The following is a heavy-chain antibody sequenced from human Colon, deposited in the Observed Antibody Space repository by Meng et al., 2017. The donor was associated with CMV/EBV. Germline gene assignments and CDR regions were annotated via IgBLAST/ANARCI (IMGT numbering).Heavy chain of an antibody. Sequence: GGSLRLSCAASGFTFSDSYMSWIRQAPGKGLEWVSCMSSSGSTSYYADSVKGRFTISRDNAKKSLYLQMNSLRAEDTAVYYCARDRYCTSTSCFQRAGFDPWGQGTLVTISS. V-gene: IGHV3-11*04. CDR1: GFTFSDSY. CDR3: ARDRYCTSTSCFQRAGFDP. CDR2: MSSSGSTS. D-gene: IGHD2-2*01. J-gene: IGHJ5*02.